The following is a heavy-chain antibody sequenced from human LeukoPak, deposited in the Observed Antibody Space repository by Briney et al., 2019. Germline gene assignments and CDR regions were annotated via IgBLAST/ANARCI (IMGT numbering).Heavy chain of an antibody. Sequence: ASETLSLTCTVSGGSISSYYWSWIRQPPGKGLEWIGYIYYSGSTNYNPSLKSRVTMSVDTSKNQFSLKLSSVTAADTAVYYCARSSYSSSPPFDYWGQGTLVTVSS. CDR1: GGSISSYY. J-gene: IGHJ4*02. CDR3: ARSSYSSSPPFDY. D-gene: IGHD6-6*01. V-gene: IGHV4-59*12. CDR2: IYYSGST.